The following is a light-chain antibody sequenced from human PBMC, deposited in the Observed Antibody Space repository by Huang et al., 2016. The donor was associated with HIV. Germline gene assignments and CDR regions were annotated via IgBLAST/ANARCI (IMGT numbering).Light chain of an antibody. CDR2: GAS. J-gene: IGKJ4*01. V-gene: IGKV3-11*01. CDR3: QESDTWPRLT. Sequence: LVLTQSPASLSLSPGESATLSCRASQSVSHYLAWYQHKPGQPPRLLIYGASRRATDIPTMFNGSGSGTDFTLTISSLETEDSAIYYCQESDTWPRLTLGGGTKVEIK. CDR1: QSVSHY.